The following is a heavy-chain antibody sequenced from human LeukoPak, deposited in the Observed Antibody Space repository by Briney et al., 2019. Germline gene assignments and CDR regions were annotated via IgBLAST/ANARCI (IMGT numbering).Heavy chain of an antibody. Sequence: SQTLSLTSALSGDSVSINSAAWNWVRQSPSRCLEWLGSTYYRSKWYIDYAVSVKSRITINPDTSKNQFSLQLNSVTPEDTAVYYCARGGIAAAGAFDYWGQGTLVTVSS. CDR1: GDSVSINSAA. V-gene: IGHV6-1*01. CDR3: ARGGIAAAGAFDY. CDR2: TYYRSKWYI. D-gene: IGHD6-13*01. J-gene: IGHJ4*02.